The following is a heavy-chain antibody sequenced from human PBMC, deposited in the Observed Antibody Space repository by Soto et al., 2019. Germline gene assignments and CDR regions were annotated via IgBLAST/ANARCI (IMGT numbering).Heavy chain of an antibody. Sequence: QVQLQESGPGLVKPSQTLSLTCSVSGESISSGGYYWSWIRHHPGKGLEWIGYIYDSESAYYNPSLKMRVTISMDTAKHHFAMRLSSVTAADTAVYYCARASSSSSAADYRGQGTLATVSS. CDR3: ARASSSSSAADY. J-gene: IGHJ4*02. V-gene: IGHV4-31*03. CDR1: GESISSGGYY. D-gene: IGHD6-6*01. CDR2: IYDSESA.